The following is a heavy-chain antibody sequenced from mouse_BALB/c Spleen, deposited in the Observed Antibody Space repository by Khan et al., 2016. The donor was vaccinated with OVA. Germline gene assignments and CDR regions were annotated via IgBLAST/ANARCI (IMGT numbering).Heavy chain of an antibody. J-gene: IGHJ3*01. CDR2: INPSNGGT. D-gene: IGHD1-1*02. CDR1: GYTFTSYS. Sequence: QIQLVQSGAELVKPGASVRLSCKASGYTFTSYSLYWVKQRPGHGLEWIGDINPSNGGTNFNENFKTKATLTVDKSSSTAYMQLSSLTSEDPAVYYCTRSGYGAFAYWGQGTLVTVSA. V-gene: IGHV1S81*02. CDR3: TRSGYGAFAY.